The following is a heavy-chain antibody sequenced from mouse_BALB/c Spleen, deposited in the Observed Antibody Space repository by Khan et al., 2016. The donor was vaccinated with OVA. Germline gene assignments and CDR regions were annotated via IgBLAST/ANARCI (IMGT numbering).Heavy chain of an antibody. CDR1: GYSITSGYG. J-gene: IGHJ2*01. CDR3: SKTARIDY. Sequence: VQLKESGPGLVKPSQSLSLTCTVTGYSITSGYGWNWIRQFPGNKLEWMGYISYSGSTNYNPSLKSRISITRDTSKNQFFLQLNSVNTEDTATYYCSKTARIDYWGQGTTLTVSS. V-gene: IGHV3-2*02. D-gene: IGHD1-2*01. CDR2: ISYSGST.